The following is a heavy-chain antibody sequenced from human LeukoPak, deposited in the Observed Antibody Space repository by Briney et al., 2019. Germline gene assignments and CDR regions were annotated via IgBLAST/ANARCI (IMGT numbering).Heavy chain of an antibody. Sequence: GGSLRLSCAASGFTFSSYSMNWVRQAPGKGLEWVSSISSSSSYIYYADSVKGRFTISRDNAKNSLYLQMNSLRAEDTAVYYCSSTEDPYYYYYYMDVWGEGTTVTVSS. V-gene: IGHV3-21*01. D-gene: IGHD2-2*01. CDR2: ISSSSSYI. J-gene: IGHJ6*03. CDR1: GFTFSSYS. CDR3: SSTEDPYYYYYYMDV.